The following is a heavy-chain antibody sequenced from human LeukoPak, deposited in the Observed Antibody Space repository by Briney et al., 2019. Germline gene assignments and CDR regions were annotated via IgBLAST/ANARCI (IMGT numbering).Heavy chain of an antibody. CDR2: ISWNSGSI. Sequence: GGSLRLSCAASGFTFDDYAMHWVRQAPGKGLEWVSGISWNSGSIGYADSVKGRFTISRDNAKNSLYLQMNSLRAEDTALYYCAKEARPVVVITKGYYYYYGMDVWGQGTTVTVSS. CDR1: GFTFDDYA. CDR3: AKEARPVVVITKGYYYYYGMDV. J-gene: IGHJ6*02. V-gene: IGHV3-9*01. D-gene: IGHD3-22*01.